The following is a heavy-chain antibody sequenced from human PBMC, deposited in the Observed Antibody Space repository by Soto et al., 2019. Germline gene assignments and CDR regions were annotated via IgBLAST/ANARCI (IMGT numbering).Heavy chain of an antibody. D-gene: IGHD6-25*01. CDR1: GFTFSSYD. CDR3: ARGGGAAAHDAFVI. V-gene: IGHV3-13*01. CDR2: IGTAGDT. J-gene: IGHJ3*02. Sequence: GGSLRLSCAASGFTFSSYDMHWVRQATGKGLEWVSAIGTAGDTYYPGSVKGRFTISRENAKNSLYLQMNSLRAGDTAVYYCARGGGAAAHDAFVIWGQGTMVTVSS.